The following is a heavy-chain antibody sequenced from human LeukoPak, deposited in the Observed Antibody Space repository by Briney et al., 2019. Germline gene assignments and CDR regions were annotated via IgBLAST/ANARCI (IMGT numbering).Heavy chain of an antibody. V-gene: IGHV3-49*03. CDR1: GFTFTNYA. CDR3: ARGVGYTYAWSD. J-gene: IGHJ4*02. Sequence: GGSLRLSCVTSGFTFTNYAISWFRQAPGKGLEWVGFIRRNPSGGTPDYAASVKGRFTISRDNSKTIVYLQMNSLDSEDTAMYYCARGVGYTYAWSDRGQGTLVTVSS. CDR2: IRRNPSGGTP. D-gene: IGHD1-1*01.